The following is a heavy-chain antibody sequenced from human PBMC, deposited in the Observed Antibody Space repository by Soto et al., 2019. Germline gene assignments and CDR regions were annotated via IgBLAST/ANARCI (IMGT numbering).Heavy chain of an antibody. J-gene: IGHJ4*02. CDR2: IYYSGST. CDR1: GGSISSGGYY. Sequence: LSLTCTVSGGSISSGGYYWSWIRQHPGKGLEWIGYIYYSGSTYYNPSLKSRVTISVDTSKNQFSLKLSSVTAADTAVYYCARVFPADHYDILTGYLAPIFDYWGQGTLVTVSS. CDR3: ARVFPADHYDILTGYLAPIFDY. D-gene: IGHD3-9*01. V-gene: IGHV4-31*03.